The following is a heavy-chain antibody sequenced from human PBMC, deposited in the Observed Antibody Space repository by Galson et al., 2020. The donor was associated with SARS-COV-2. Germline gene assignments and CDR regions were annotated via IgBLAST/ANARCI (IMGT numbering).Heavy chain of an antibody. Sequence: GGSMRLSCAASGFTFSAYGMHCVRQVPGKGLEWVAVIWSDGSKKYYADSVKGRFTSSRDNSNNMVYLQMNSLRDEDTAVYYCARDEDIVLMMYALDYWGQGALVTVSS. CDR1: GFTFSAYG. D-gene: IGHD2-8*01. J-gene: IGHJ4*02. CDR3: ARDEDIVLMMYALDY. V-gene: IGHV3-33*01. CDR2: IWSDGSKK.